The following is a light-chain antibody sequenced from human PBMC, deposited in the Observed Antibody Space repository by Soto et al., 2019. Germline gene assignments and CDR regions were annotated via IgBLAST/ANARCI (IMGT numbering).Light chain of an antibody. V-gene: IGKV1-27*01. CDR2: AES. Sequence: DLQMTQSPTSLSASVGDRVTITCRASQGIRNFVAWYQQKPGKAPKLLIYAESNLQSWVPSRFSGSGSGTDFTLTINSLQPEDVATYSCQKYSSVPVFGPGTKEEIK. CDR1: QGIRNF. CDR3: QKYSSVPV. J-gene: IGKJ3*01.